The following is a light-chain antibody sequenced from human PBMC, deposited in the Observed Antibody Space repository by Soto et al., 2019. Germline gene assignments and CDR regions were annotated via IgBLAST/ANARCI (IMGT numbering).Light chain of an antibody. CDR3: QRYNSFSLT. V-gene: IGKV1-5*03. Sequence: DIQMTQSPSTLSASVGDRVTITCRASQSIDSWLAWYQQKPGKAPKLLIYNTSNLESGVPSWFSGSGSGTEFSLTISRLQPDDFAYYYCQRYNSFSLTFGGGTRVEVK. CDR2: NTS. J-gene: IGKJ4*01. CDR1: QSIDSW.